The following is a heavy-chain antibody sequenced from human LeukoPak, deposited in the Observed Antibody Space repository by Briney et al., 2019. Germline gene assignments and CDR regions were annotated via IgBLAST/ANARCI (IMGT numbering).Heavy chain of an antibody. V-gene: IGHV3-23*01. CDR1: GFTFSSYC. J-gene: IGHJ4*02. CDR3: ASQTVVGATDY. D-gene: IGHD1-26*01. Sequence: TGGSLRLSCAASGFTFSSYCMSWVRQAPGKGLEWVSGIGISAGSTYYADSVKGRFTISRDNSKNTLYLQMNSLRAEDTAVYYCASQTVVGATDYWGQGTLVTVSS. CDR2: IGISAGST.